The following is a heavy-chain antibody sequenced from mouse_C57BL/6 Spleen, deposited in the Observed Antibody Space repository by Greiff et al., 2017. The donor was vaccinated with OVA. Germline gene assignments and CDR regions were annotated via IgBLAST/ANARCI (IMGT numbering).Heavy chain of an antibody. CDR2: ISSGGSYT. D-gene: IGHD2-5*01. CDR1: GFTFSSYG. Sequence: DVMLVESGGDLVKPGGSLKLSCAASGFTFSSYGMSWVRQTPDKRLEWVATISSGGSYTYYPDSVKGRFTISRDNAKNTLYLQMSSLKSEDTAMYYCASSYSNYAMDYWGQGTAVTVSS. V-gene: IGHV5-6*02. J-gene: IGHJ4*01. CDR3: ASSYSNYAMDY.